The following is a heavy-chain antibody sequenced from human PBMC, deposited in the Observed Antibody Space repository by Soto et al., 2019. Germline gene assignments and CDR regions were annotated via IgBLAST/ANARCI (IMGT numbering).Heavy chain of an antibody. CDR1: GFTFSSYS. D-gene: IGHD6-6*01. Sequence: EVQLVESGGGLVKPGGSLRLSCAASGFTFSSYSMNWVRQAPGKGLEWVSSISSSSSYIYYADSVKGRFTISRDNAKNSLYLQMNSLRAEYTAVYYCARARVVLGDAFDIWGQGTMVTVSS. J-gene: IGHJ3*02. CDR2: ISSSSSYI. CDR3: ARARVVLGDAFDI. V-gene: IGHV3-21*01.